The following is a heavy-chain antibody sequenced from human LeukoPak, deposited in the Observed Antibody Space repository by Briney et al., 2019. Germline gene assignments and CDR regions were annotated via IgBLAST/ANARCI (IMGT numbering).Heavy chain of an antibody. V-gene: IGHV4-59*01. CDR1: GGSISSNY. Sequence: PSETLSLTCSGSGGSISSNYWSWIRQPPGRGLEWIGYISYSGGTYYNPSLRSRVTISVDTSKNQLSLKLTSVTAADTAVYYCARDYSSGWYPLDYWGHGTLVTVSS. CDR2: ISYSGGT. CDR3: ARDYSSGWYPLDY. J-gene: IGHJ4*01. D-gene: IGHD6-19*01.